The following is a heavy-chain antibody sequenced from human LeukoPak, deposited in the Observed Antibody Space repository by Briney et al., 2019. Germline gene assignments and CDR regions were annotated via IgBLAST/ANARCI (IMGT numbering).Heavy chain of an antibody. D-gene: IGHD3-22*01. J-gene: IGHJ4*02. Sequence: PSETLSLTCTVSGASIRGYYWSWIRQPPGKGLEWIGYINHSGSTNYNPSLKSRVTISVDTSKNQFSLKLSSVTAADTAVYYCARGGYDSSGYALDYWGQGTLVTVSS. CDR2: INHSGST. CDR3: ARGGYDSSGYALDY. CDR1: GASIRGYY. V-gene: IGHV4-59*01.